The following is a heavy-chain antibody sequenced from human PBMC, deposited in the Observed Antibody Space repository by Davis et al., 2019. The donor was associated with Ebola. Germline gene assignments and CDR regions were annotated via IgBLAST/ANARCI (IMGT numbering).Heavy chain of an antibody. J-gene: IGHJ6*02. Sequence: ASVKVSCKASGYTFTGYYMHWVRQAPGQGLEWMGWINPNSGGTNYAQKFQGWVTMTRDTSISTAYMELSRLRSDDTAMYYCARDRPSGCSSTSCSYYYYGIDVWGQGTTVTVPS. CDR3: ARDRPSGCSSTSCSYYYYGIDV. CDR2: INPNSGGT. V-gene: IGHV1-2*04. CDR1: GYTFTGYY. D-gene: IGHD2-2*01.